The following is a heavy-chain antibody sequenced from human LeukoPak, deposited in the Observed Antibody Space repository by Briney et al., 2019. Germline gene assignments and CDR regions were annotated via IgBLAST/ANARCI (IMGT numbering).Heavy chain of an antibody. J-gene: IGHJ6*02. Sequence: GGSLRLSCAASGFFFSSDDMHWVRQAPGKGLEWVAGIQSNGRNKYYVDSVKGRFAISRDNSKSTLYLQMNSLRAEDTAVYYCAIYGDANYYYYGMDVWGQGTTVTVSS. V-gene: IGHV3-33*05. CDR3: AIYGDANYYYYGMDV. CDR1: GFFFSSDD. CDR2: IQSNGRNK. D-gene: IGHD4-17*01.